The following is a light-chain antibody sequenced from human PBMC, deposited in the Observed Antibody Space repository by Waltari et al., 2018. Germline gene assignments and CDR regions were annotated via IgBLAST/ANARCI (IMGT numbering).Light chain of an antibody. CDR1: RSNIGSYS. V-gene: IGLV1-44*01. CDR3: GTWDDSLNGNV. J-gene: IGLJ6*01. CDR2: SGD. Sequence: QSVLIQPPSVSGTPGQTVTISCSATRSNIGSYSVNWYQHLSGAAPKLLIYSGDQRPSGVPDRFSASNSGTSASLAISGLQPDDEADYYCGTWDDSLNGNVFGSGTKVSVL.